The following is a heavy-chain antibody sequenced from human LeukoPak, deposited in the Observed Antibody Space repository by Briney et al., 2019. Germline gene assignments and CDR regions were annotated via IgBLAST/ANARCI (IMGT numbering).Heavy chain of an antibody. Sequence: GGSLRLSCAASGFTFSSYEMNWVRQATGKALEWVSYISSSGSTIYYADSVKGRFTISRDHAKNSLYLQMNSLRAEDTAVYYCASLIAGGRGAENWFDPWGQGTLVTVSS. V-gene: IGHV3-48*03. J-gene: IGHJ5*02. D-gene: IGHD1-26*01. CDR3: ASLIAGGRGAENWFDP. CDR2: ISSSGSTI. CDR1: GFTFSSYE.